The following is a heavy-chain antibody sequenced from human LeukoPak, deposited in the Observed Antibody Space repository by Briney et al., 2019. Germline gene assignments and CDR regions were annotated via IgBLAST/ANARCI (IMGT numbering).Heavy chain of an antibody. D-gene: IGHD3-10*01. CDR2: ISGSGGST. CDR3: AKDMVRGVIIVPDFDC. V-gene: IGHV3-23*01. CDR1: GFTFSSYA. Sequence: GGSLRLSCAASGFTFSSYAMSWVRQAPGKGLEWVSAISGSGGSTYYADSVKGRFTISRDNSKNTLYLQMNSLRAEDTAVYYCAKDMVRGVIIVPDFDCWGQGTLVTVSS. J-gene: IGHJ4*02.